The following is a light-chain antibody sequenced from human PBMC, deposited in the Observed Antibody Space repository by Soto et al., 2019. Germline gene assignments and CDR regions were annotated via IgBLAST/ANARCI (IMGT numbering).Light chain of an antibody. J-gene: IGLJ1*01. CDR3: NSYTSHNTVV. CDR2: EVN. CDR1: GSDVGAHDF. V-gene: IGLV2-14*03. Sequence: QSVLTQPASVSGSPGQAITISCSGTGSDVGAHDFISWYQQHPGKAPKLMIYEVNNRPSGVSDRFSGSKSGNTASLTISGLQTEDEVDYYCNSYTSHNTVVFGSGTKVTVL.